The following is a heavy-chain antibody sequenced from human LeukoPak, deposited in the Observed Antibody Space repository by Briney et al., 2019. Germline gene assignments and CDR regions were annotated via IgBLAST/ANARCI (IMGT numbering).Heavy chain of an antibody. CDR2: ISSSSSYI. Sequence: GGSLRLSCAASGFTFSSYSMYWVRQAPGKGLEWVSSISSSSSYIYYADSVKGRFTISRDNAKNSLYLQMNSLRAEDTAVYYCARDPCSSTSCYAYYFDYWGRGTLVTVSS. D-gene: IGHD2-2*01. CDR3: ARDPCSSTSCYAYYFDY. J-gene: IGHJ4*02. V-gene: IGHV3-21*01. CDR1: GFTFSSYS.